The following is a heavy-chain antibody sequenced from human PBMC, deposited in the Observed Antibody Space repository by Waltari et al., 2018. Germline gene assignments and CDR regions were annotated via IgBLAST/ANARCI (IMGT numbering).Heavy chain of an antibody. J-gene: IGHJ4*02. CDR3: ARGTDYGDYVGY. Sequence: QVQLQESGPGLVKPSQTLSLTGTVYGGSINSGSYYWRRTRQPAGKGLEWIGRIYTSGSTNYNPALKSQVTISVDTSKNQFSLKLSSVTAADTAVYYCARGTDYGDYVGYWGQGTLVTVSS. D-gene: IGHD4-17*01. CDR1: GGSINSGSYY. CDR2: IYTSGST. V-gene: IGHV4-61*02.